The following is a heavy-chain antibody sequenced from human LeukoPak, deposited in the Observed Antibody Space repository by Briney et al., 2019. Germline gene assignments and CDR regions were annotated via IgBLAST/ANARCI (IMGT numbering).Heavy chain of an antibody. CDR1: GFTFSSYS. CDR2: ISSSSSYI. CDR3: AGTGYSGYDFPAY. D-gene: IGHD5-12*01. Sequence: GGSLRLSCAASGFTFSSYSMNWVRQAPGKGLEWVSSISSSSSYIYYADSVKGRFTISRDNAKNSLYLQMNSLRAEDTAVYYWAGTGYSGYDFPAYWGQEPLVTVPP. V-gene: IGHV3-21*01. J-gene: IGHJ4*02.